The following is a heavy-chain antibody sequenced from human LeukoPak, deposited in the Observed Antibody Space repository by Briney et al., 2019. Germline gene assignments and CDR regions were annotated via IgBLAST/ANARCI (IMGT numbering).Heavy chain of an antibody. V-gene: IGHV1-69*13. CDR3: AREGHDGGSYFDY. J-gene: IGHJ4*02. D-gene: IGHD3-10*01. CDR2: IIPIFGTA. CDR1: GGTFSSYA. Sequence: ASVKVSCKASGGTFSSYAISWVRQAPGQGLEWMGGIIPIFGTANYAQKFQGRVTITADESTSTAYMGLSSLRSEDTAVYYCAREGHDGGSYFDYWGQGTLVTVSS.